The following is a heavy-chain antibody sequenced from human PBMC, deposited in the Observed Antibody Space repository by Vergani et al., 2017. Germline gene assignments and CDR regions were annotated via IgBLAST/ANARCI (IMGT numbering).Heavy chain of an antibody. V-gene: IGHV4-59*01. CDR3: ARGGITIFGVVIPFDI. J-gene: IGHJ3*02. CDR1: GGSISSYY. CDR2: IYYSGST. Sequence: QVQLQESGPGLVKPSETLSLTCTVSGGSISSYYWSWIRQPPGKGLEWIGYIYYSGSTNSNPSLKSRVTISVDTSKNQFSLKLSSVTAADTAVYYCARGGITIFGVVIPFDIWGQGTMVTVSS. D-gene: IGHD3-3*01.